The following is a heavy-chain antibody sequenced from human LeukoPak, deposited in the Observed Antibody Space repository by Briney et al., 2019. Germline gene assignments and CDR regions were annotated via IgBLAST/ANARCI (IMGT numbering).Heavy chain of an antibody. CDR1: GFTFSSYG. CDR2: ISYDGSNK. Sequence: GRSLRLSYAASGFTFSSYGMHWVRQAPGKGLEWVAVISYDGSNKYYADSVKGRFTISRDNSKNTLFLQMNSLRAEDTAVYYCARGLSGWYYFDYWGQGTLVTVSS. CDR3: ARGLSGWYYFDY. V-gene: IGHV3-30*04. D-gene: IGHD6-19*01. J-gene: IGHJ4*02.